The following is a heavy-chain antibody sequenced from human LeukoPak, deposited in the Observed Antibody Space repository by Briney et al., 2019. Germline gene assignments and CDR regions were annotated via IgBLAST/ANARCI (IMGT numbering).Heavy chain of an antibody. CDR3: ARGPGIAAAGTNDY. D-gene: IGHD6-13*01. CDR2: ISAYNGNT. V-gene: IGHV1-18*01. CDR1: GYTFTSYG. Sequence: APVKVSCKASGYTFTSYGISWVRQAPGQGLEWMGWISAYNGNTNHAQKLQGRVTMTTDTSTSTAYMELRSLRSDDTAVYYCARGPGIAAAGTNDYWGQGTLVTVSS. J-gene: IGHJ4*02.